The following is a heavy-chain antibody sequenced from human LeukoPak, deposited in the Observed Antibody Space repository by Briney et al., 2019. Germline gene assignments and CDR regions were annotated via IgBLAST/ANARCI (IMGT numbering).Heavy chain of an antibody. CDR2: ISSSGGSI. Sequence: GGSLRLSCAASGFTFSTYSMNWVRQAPGKGLEWVSYISSSGGSIYYADSVKGRFTISRDNAENSLYLQLNSLRAEDAAVYYCAREGGSAARSDYWGQATLVTVSS. D-gene: IGHD6-6*01. CDR1: GFTFSTYS. J-gene: IGHJ4*02. V-gene: IGHV3-48*01. CDR3: AREGGSAARSDY.